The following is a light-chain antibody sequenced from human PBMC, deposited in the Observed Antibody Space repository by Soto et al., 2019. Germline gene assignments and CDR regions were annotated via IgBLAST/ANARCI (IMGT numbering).Light chain of an antibody. Sequence: DSVMTQSPDSLAVSLGETATINCKSSQSVLYSSNNKNYLAWYQQKPGQPPKLLIYWASTRESGVPDRFSGSGSGTDFTLTISSLQAEDVAVYYCEQYYSTPLPFGGGTKVEIK. J-gene: IGKJ4*01. CDR2: WAS. V-gene: IGKV4-1*01. CDR3: EQYYSTPLP. CDR1: QSVLYSSNNKNY.